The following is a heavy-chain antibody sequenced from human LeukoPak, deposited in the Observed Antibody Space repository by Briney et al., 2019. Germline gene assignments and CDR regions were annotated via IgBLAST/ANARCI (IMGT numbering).Heavy chain of an antibody. CDR2: IRSKANSYAT. D-gene: IGHD3-9*01. J-gene: IGHJ5*02. CDR1: GFTFSSYG. CDR3: TSEYYDILTGKSP. V-gene: IGHV3-73*01. Sequence: GGSLRLSCAASGFTFSSYGMRWVPQASGKGLEWVGRIRSKANSYATAYAASVKGRFTISRDDSKNTAYLQMNSLKTEDTAVYYCTSEYYDILTGKSPWGQGTLVTVSS.